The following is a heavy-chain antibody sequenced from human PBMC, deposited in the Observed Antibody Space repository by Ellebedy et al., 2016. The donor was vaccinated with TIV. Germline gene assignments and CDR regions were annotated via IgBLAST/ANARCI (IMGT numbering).Heavy chain of an antibody. CDR1: GYSFTTYW. V-gene: IGHV5-51*01. D-gene: IGHD3-9*01. Sequence: GESLKISXRASGYSFTTYWIGWVRQMPGKGQEWMGIIYPGDSDTRYSPSFQGQVTISADKSISTAYLQWSSLKASDTAMYYCARYDSDGGAFDIWGQGTMVTVSS. J-gene: IGHJ3*02. CDR2: IYPGDSDT. CDR3: ARYDSDGGAFDI.